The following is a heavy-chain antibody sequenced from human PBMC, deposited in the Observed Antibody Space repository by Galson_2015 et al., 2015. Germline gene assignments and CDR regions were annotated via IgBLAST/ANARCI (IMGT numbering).Heavy chain of an antibody. CDR3: ARNMVIRRMDV. CDR1: GFTFSSYD. Sequence: SLRLSCAASGFTFSSYDMNWVRQAPGKGLEWVSYISSSGSTIYYADSVEGRFTISRDNAKNSLYLQMNSLRAEDTAVYYCARNMVIRRMDVWGKGTTVTVSS. CDR2: ISSSGSTI. D-gene: IGHD3-22*01. J-gene: IGHJ6*03. V-gene: IGHV3-48*03.